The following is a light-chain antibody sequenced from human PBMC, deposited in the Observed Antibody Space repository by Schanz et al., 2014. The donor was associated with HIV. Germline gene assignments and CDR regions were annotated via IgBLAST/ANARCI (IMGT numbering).Light chain of an antibody. J-gene: IGLJ2*01. CDR1: SGSITSAY. V-gene: IGLV6-57*04. CDR2: ETD. Sequence: NFMLTQPHSVSESPGKTVTISCTRSSGSITSAYVQWYQHRPGSAPITLIFETDQRHSGVPDRFSGSIDSSSNSAPLSISGLQTEDEADYYCQSYDISNPGIFGGGTKLTVL. CDR3: QSYDISNPGI.